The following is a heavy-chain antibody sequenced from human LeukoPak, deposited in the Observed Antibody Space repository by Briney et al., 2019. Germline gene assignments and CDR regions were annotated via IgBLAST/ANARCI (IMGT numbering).Heavy chain of an antibody. V-gene: IGHV1-8*01. CDR2: MNPNSGNT. Sequence: ASVKVSCKASGYTFTSYDINWVRQATGQGLEWMGWMNPNSGNTGYAQKFQGRVTMTRNTSISTAYMELSSLRSEDTAVYYCARAYAGYGSGSFDYWGQGTLVTVSS. CDR1: GYTFTSYD. J-gene: IGHJ4*02. D-gene: IGHD3-10*01. CDR3: ARAYAGYGSGSFDY.